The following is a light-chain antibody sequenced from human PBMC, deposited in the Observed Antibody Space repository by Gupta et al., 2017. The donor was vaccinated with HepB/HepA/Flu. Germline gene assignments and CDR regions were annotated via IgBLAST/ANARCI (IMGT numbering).Light chain of an antibody. Sequence: EIVMTLSPATLSVSPGERATLSCRASQSVSSNLAWYQQKPGQAPRLLIYGASTRATGIPARFSGSGSGTEFTLTISSLQSEDVAVYYCKQYKNGPETFGQGTKVEIK. CDR2: GAS. CDR1: QSVSSN. J-gene: IGKJ1*01. V-gene: IGKV3-15*01. CDR3: KQYKNGPET.